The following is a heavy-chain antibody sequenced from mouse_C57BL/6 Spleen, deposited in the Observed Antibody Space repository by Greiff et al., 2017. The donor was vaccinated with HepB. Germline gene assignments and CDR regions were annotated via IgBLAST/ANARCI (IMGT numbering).Heavy chain of an antibody. CDR1: GYTFTDYE. J-gene: IGHJ3*01. D-gene: IGHD1-1*01. CDR2: IDPETGGT. Sequence: QVQLQQSGAELVRPGASVTLSCKASGYTFTDYEMHWVKQTPVHGLEWIGAIDPETGGTAYNQKFKGKAILTADKSSSTAYMELRSLTSEDSAVYYCTRRVITTVPLAYWGQGTLVTVSA. V-gene: IGHV1-15*01. CDR3: TRRVITTVPLAY.